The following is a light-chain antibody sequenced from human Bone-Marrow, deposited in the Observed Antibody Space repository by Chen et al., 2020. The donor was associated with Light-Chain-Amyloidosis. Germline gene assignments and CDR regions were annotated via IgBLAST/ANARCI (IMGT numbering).Light chain of an antibody. CDR1: SSDVGGDNH. V-gene: IGLV2-14*01. CDR2: EVT. CDR3: SSCTLTDTLV. J-gene: IGLJ1*01. Sequence: QSALTQPASVSGPPGQAITISCTGTSSDVGGDNHVSWYQQHPDNAPKLMIYEVTNRPSWVPYSFSGSKSDNTASLTISGLQTEDEANYFCSSCTLTDTLVFRSGTKVTVL.